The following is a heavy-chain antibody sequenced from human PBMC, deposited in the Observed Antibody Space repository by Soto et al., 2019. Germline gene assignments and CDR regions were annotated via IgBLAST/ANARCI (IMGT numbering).Heavy chain of an antibody. Sequence: GGSLRLSCAASGFTFSSYSMNWVRQAPGKGLEWVSSISSSSSYIYYADSVKGRFTISRDNAKNSLYLQMNSLRAEDTAVYYCARDPRNMGAFDIWGQGTMVTVSS. V-gene: IGHV3-21*01. J-gene: IGHJ3*02. CDR3: ARDPRNMGAFDI. CDR2: ISSSSSYI. CDR1: GFTFSSYS.